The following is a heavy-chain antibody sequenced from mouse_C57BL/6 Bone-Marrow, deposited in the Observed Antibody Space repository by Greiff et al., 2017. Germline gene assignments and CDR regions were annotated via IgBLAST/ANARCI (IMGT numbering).Heavy chain of an antibody. V-gene: IGHV1-53*01. CDR1: GYTFTSYW. J-gene: IGHJ1*03. D-gene: IGHD1-1*01. CDR3: ARTLLFSWYFDV. CDR2: INPSNGGT. Sequence: QQSCKASGYTFTSYWMHWVKQRPGQGLEWIGNINPSNGGTNYNEKFKSKATLTVDKSSSTAYMQLSSLTSEDSAVYYCARTLLFSWYFDVWGTGTTVTVSS.